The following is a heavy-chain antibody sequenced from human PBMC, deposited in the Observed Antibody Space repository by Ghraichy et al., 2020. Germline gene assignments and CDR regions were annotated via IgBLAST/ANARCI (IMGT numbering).Heavy chain of an antibody. D-gene: IGHD5-24*01. CDR1: GFTFDDYA. CDR2: ISWNSGSI. CDR3: VKDRDCYNIWNNWFDP. J-gene: IGHJ5*02. Sequence: LTCAASGFTFDDYAMHWVRQAPGKGLEWVSGISWNSGSIGYADSVKGRFTISRDNAKNSLYLQMNSLGAEDTALYYCVKDRDCYNIWNNWFDPWGQGTLVTVST. V-gene: IGHV3-9*01.